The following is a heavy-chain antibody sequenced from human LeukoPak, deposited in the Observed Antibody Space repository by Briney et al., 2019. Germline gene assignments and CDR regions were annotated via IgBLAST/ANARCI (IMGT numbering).Heavy chain of an antibody. CDR2: IYSGGST. D-gene: IGHD1-26*01. J-gene: IGHJ4*02. V-gene: IGHV3-66*01. Sequence: GGSLRLSCAASGFTVSSNYMSWVRQAPGKGLEWVSVIYSGGSTYYADSVKGRFTISRDNAKNSLYLQMNSLRAEDTAVYYCAIQGSGSIVNYYWGQGTLVTVSS. CDR3: AIQGSGSIVNYY. CDR1: GFTVSSNY.